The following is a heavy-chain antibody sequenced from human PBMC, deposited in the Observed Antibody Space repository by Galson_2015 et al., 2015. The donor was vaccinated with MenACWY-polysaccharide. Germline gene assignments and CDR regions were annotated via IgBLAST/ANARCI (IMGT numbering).Heavy chain of an antibody. J-gene: IGHJ6*02. Sequence: SLRLSCAASGFSFSNYDMNWVRQAPGKGLEWVSSISSSSSYIYYADSVKGRFTISRDNAKNPLYLQMTSLGAEDTAVYYCATADASYSGIDVWGQGTTVTVSS. CDR3: ATADASYSGIDV. CDR2: ISSSSSYI. V-gene: IGHV3-21*01. CDR1: GFSFSNYD. D-gene: IGHD1-26*01.